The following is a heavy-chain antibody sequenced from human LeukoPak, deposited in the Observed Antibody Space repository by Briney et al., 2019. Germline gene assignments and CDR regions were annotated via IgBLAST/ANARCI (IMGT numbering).Heavy chain of an antibody. J-gene: IGHJ3*02. Sequence: SETLSLTCTVSGGSISGYYWSWIRQPPGKGLEWIGYIYYSGSTNYNPSLKSRVTISVDTSKNQFSLKLSSVTAADTAVYYCARYVDTAILDAFDIWGQGTMVTVSS. CDR1: GGSISGYY. CDR2: IYYSGST. CDR3: ARYVDTAILDAFDI. V-gene: IGHV4-59*01. D-gene: IGHD5-18*01.